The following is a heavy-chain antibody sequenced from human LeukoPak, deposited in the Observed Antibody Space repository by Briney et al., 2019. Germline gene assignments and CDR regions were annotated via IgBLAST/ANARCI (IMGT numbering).Heavy chain of an antibody. CDR3: ARDQHRSGYFSSRDY. CDR1: GYTFTGYY. V-gene: IGHV1-2*02. Sequence: ASVKVSCKASGYTFTGYYMHWVRQAPGQGLEWMGWINPNSGGTNYAQKFQGRVTMTRDTSISTAYMELSRLRSDDTAVYYCARDQHRSGYFSSRDYWGQGTLVTVSS. CDR2: INPNSGGT. D-gene: IGHD3-22*01. J-gene: IGHJ4*02.